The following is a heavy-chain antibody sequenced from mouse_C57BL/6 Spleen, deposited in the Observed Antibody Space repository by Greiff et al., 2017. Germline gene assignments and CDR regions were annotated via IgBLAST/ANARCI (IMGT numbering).Heavy chain of an antibody. CDR1: GYSFTGYY. V-gene: IGHV1-42*01. Sequence: VQLKESGPELVKPGASVKISCKASGYSFTGYYMNWVKQSPEKSLEWIGEINPSAGGTTYHQKFKAKATLTVNKSSRTSYLPLKSLTSEYSAVYFSAFSSRDAMAYWVHGTSVTVSS. J-gene: IGHJ4*01. CDR2: INPSAGGT. D-gene: IGHD3-3*01. CDR3: AFSSRDAMAY.